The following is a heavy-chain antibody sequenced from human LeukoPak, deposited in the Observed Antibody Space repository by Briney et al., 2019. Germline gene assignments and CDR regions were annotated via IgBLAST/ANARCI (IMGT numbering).Heavy chain of an antibody. V-gene: IGHV3-23*01. CDR2: ISGSGGST. CDR1: GFTFSSYG. D-gene: IGHD3-10*01. CDR3: AKDGILWFGELLYFQH. Sequence: GGSLRLSCAASGFTFSSYGMSWVRQAPGKGLEWVSAISGSGGSTYYADSVKGRFTISRDNSKNTLYLQMNSLRAEDTAVYYCAKDGILWFGELLYFQHWGQGTLVTVSS. J-gene: IGHJ1*01.